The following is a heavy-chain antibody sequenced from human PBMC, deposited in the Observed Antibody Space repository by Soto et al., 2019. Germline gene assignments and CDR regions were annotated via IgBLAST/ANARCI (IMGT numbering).Heavy chain of an antibody. Sequence: GGSLKISCKVSGYSFTSYWIGWVRQMPGKGLEWMGIIYPGDSDTRYSPSFQGQVTISADKSISTAYLQWSSLKASDTAMYYCARLGGRFLEWLSPFDYWGQGTLVTVSS. CDR3: ARLGGRFLEWLSPFDY. D-gene: IGHD3-3*01. CDR1: GYSFTSYW. CDR2: IYPGDSDT. V-gene: IGHV5-51*01. J-gene: IGHJ4*02.